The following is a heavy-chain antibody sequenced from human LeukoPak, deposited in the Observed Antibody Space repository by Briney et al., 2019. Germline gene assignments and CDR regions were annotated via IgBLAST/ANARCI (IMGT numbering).Heavy chain of an antibody. Sequence: VASVKVSCKASGYTFTSYGISWVRQAPGQGLEWMGWISAYNGNTNYAQKLQGRVTMTTDTSTSTAYMELRSLRSDDTAVYYCATRIAVAGTSDYWGQGTLVTVSS. CDR2: ISAYNGNT. D-gene: IGHD6-19*01. V-gene: IGHV1-18*01. J-gene: IGHJ4*02. CDR1: GYTFTSYG. CDR3: ATRIAVAGTSDY.